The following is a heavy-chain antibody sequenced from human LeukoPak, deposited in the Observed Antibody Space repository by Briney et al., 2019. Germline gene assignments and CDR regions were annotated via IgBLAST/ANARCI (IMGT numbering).Heavy chain of an antibody. Sequence: PGRSLRLSCAASGFTFSSYGMHWVRQAPGKGLEWVAVISYDGSNKYYADSVKGRFTISRDNSKNTLYLQMNSLRAEDTAVYYCAKEGSGWYGDYWGQGTLVTVSS. CDR1: GFTFSSYG. CDR3: AKEGSGWYGDY. V-gene: IGHV3-30*18. D-gene: IGHD6-19*01. J-gene: IGHJ4*02. CDR2: ISYDGSNK.